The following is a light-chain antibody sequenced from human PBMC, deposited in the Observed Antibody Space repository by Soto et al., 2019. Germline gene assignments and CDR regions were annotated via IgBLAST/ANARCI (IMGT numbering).Light chain of an antibody. Sequence: QTVVTQEPSFSVSPGGTVTLTCGLTSGSVSTTYYPSWYQQTPGHAPRTLIYSTNIRSSGVPDRFSGSILGNKAALTITGPQADDESDYHCMLYMGGGLVVFGGGTKLTVL. V-gene: IGLV8-61*01. CDR1: SGSVSTTYY. J-gene: IGLJ2*01. CDR3: MLYMGGGLVV. CDR2: STN.